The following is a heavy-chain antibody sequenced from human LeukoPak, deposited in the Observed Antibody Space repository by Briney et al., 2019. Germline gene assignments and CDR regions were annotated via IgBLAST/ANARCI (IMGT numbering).Heavy chain of an antibody. Sequence: ETLSLTCAVSGYSISSGDYWGWIRQPPGKGLEWIGSIYHSGSTHYNPSLKSRVTISVDTSKNQFSLKVSSVTAADTAVYYCERNTTTTVTTQRGWFDPWGQGTLVTVSS. D-gene: IGHD4-17*01. V-gene: IGHV4-38-2*01. CDR3: ERNTTTTVTTQRGWFDP. J-gene: IGHJ5*02. CDR1: GYSISSGDY. CDR2: IYHSGST.